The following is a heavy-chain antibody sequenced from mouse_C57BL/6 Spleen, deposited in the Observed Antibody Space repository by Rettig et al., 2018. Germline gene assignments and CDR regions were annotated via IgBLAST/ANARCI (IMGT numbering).Heavy chain of an antibody. CDR2: GDGST. Sequence: GDGSTNYHSALISRLSISKDNSKSQVFLKLNSLQTDDTATYYCAKPERGLGFAYWGQGTLVTVSA. CDR3: AKPERGLGFAY. V-gene: IGHV2-3*01. J-gene: IGHJ3*01. D-gene: IGHD4-1*01.